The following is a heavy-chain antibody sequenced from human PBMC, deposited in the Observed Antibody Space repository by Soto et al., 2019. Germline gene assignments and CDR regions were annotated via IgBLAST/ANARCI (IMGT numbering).Heavy chain of an antibody. CDR1: GYTFSAFW. J-gene: IGHJ6*02. CDR2: IDPRDSYS. V-gene: IGHV5-10-1*01. Sequence: GESLKISCQASGYTFSAFWITWVRQMPGKGLEWMATIDPRDSYSNYSLSFQGHVTISADKSIGSAYLHWSTLEASDTAIYYCARLSTGFCTKKPCQHYSGMDVWGQGPTVTVYS. CDR3: ARLSTGFCTKKPCQHYSGMDV. D-gene: IGHD2-8*01.